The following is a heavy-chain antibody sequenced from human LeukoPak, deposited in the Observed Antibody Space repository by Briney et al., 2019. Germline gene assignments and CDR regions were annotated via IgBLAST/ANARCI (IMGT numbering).Heavy chain of an antibody. CDR1: GGSIRSHY. Sequence: PSETLPLTCIVSGGSIRSHYWSWIRQPPGKPLEWIGYMYYSGLTNSNPSLKSRVTLSIDKSRNQFSLNLRSLTAADTAVYYCARGPSEQFLGYYMDVWGKGTTVIVSS. V-gene: IGHV4-59*11. D-gene: IGHD7-27*01. CDR3: ARGPSEQFLGYYMDV. J-gene: IGHJ6*03. CDR2: MYYSGLT.